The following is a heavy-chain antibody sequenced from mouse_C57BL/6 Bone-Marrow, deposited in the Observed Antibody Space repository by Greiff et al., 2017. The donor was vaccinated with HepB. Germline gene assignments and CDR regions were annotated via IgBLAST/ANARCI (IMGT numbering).Heavy chain of an antibody. Sequence: VQLQQPGAELVKPGASVKLSCKASGYTFTSYWMHWVKQRPGQGLEWIGMIHPNSGSTNYNEKFKSKTTLTVDKSASTAYMQLSSLTSADSAVYYCARPYYGSSSWFAYWGQGTLVTVSA. CDR2: IHPNSGST. V-gene: IGHV1-64*01. D-gene: IGHD1-1*01. CDR1: GYTFTSYW. J-gene: IGHJ3*01. CDR3: ARPYYGSSSWFAY.